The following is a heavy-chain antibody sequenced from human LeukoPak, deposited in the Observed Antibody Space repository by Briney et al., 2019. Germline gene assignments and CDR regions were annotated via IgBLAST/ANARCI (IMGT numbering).Heavy chain of an antibody. D-gene: IGHD3/OR15-3a*01. CDR3: TSIYGQLGNAFDI. J-gene: IGHJ3*02. Sequence: GGSLTLSCAASGFTFSGSAMHWVRQASGKGLEWVGRIRSKANSYATAYAASVKGRFIISRDDSKNTAYLQMNSLKTEDTAVYYCTSIYGQLGNAFDIWGQGTMVTVSS. V-gene: IGHV3-73*01. CDR1: GFTFSGSA. CDR2: IRSKANSYAT.